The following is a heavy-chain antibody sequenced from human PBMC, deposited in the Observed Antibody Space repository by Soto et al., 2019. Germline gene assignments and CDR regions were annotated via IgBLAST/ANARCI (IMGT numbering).Heavy chain of an antibody. Sequence: GGSLRLSCAASGFTFSSYSMNWVRQAPGKGLEWVSSISSSSSYIYYADSVKGRFTISRDNAKNSLYLQMNSLRAEDTAVYYCARRPYCSSTSCSKTPQWAAFDIWGQGTMVTVSS. D-gene: IGHD2-2*01. CDR1: GFTFSSYS. CDR3: ARRPYCSSTSCSKTPQWAAFDI. J-gene: IGHJ3*02. CDR2: ISSSSSYI. V-gene: IGHV3-21*01.